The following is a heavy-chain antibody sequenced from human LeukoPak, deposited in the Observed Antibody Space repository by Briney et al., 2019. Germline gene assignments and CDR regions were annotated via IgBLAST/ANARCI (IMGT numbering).Heavy chain of an antibody. D-gene: IGHD3-22*01. CDR2: ISAYNGNT. Sequence: GASVKVSCKASGYTFTSYGISWVRQAPGQGLEWMGWISAYNGNTNYAQKLQGRDTMTTDTSTSTAYMELRSLRSDDTAVYYCARAVSYYYDSSGFDPWGQGTLVTVSS. CDR3: ARAVSYYYDSSGFDP. CDR1: GYTFTSYG. V-gene: IGHV1-18*01. J-gene: IGHJ5*02.